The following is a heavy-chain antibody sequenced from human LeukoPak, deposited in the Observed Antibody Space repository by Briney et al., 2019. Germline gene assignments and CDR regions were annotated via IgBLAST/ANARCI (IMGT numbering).Heavy chain of an antibody. V-gene: IGHV1-69*06. CDR2: IIPIFGTA. Sequence: SVKVSCKASGGTFSSYAISWVRQAPGQGLEWMGGIIPIFGTANYAQKFQGRVTITADKSTSTAYMELSSLRSEDTAVYYCAIGGVPRKGYCSSTSCYGYDYWGQGTLVTVSS. J-gene: IGHJ4*02. D-gene: IGHD2-2*01. CDR3: AIGGVPRKGYCSSTSCYGYDY. CDR1: GGTFSSYA.